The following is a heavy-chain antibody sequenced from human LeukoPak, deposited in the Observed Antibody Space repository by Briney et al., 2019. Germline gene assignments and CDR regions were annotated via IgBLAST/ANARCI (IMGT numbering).Heavy chain of an antibody. J-gene: IGHJ4*02. CDR3: AKNTSGTYLDY. Sequence: GGSLRLSCAASGFTFSGHAMSWVRKAPGKGLEWVSSISTSGVSTNYADSVKGRFTISRDNSKSMVYLQMNSLRAEDTAVYYCAKNTSGTYLDYWGQGILVTVSS. D-gene: IGHD1-26*01. V-gene: IGHV3-23*01. CDR2: ISTSGVST. CDR1: GFTFSGHA.